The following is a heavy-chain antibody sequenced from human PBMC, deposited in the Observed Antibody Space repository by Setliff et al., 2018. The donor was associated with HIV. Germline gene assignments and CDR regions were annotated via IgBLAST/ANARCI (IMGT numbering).Heavy chain of an antibody. CDR3: ARALTGAGTFDV. V-gene: IGHV3-30*04. CDR1: GFTFSAFP. D-gene: IGHD3-9*01. Sequence: LRLSCAASGFTFSAFPMHWVRQAPGKGLEWVALISFDGDNTYFADSVRGRFTISRDNSKSAMSLQMHGVTPEDTAIYYCARALTGAGTFDVWGQGTMVTVSS. J-gene: IGHJ3*01. CDR2: ISFDGDNT.